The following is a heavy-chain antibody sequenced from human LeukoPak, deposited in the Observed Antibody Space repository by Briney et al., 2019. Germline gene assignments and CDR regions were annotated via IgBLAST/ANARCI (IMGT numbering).Heavy chain of an antibody. J-gene: IGHJ4*02. CDR3: AGGSGWLIDY. D-gene: IGHD6-19*01. CDR1: GFTFSSYW. CDR2: IKQDGSEK. Sequence: GVSLRLSCAASGFTFSSYWMSWVRQAPGKGLEWVANIKQDGSEKYYVDSVEGRSTISRDNAKNSLYLQMNNLRAEDTAVYYCAGGSGWLIDYWGQGTLVTVSS. V-gene: IGHV3-7*04.